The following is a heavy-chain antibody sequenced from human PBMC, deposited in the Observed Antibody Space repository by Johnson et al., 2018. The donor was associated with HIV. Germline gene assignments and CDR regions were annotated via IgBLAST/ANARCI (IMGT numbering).Heavy chain of an antibody. V-gene: IGHV3-66*01. CDR1: GFIVSSNY. D-gene: IGHD6-19*01. Sequence: EVQLVESGGGLVQPGGSLRLSCAASGFIVSSNYMSWVRQAPGKGLEWVSVIYNSGSTYYADSVKGRFTISRDNSKNTLYLQMNSLRVEDTAVYYCTREAGTMEQWLVSSAFDIWGQGTMVTVSS. CDR3: TREAGTMEQWLVSSAFDI. J-gene: IGHJ3*02. CDR2: IYNSGST.